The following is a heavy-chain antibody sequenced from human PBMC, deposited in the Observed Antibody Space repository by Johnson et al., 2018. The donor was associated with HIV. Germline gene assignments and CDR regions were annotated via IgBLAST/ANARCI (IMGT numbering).Heavy chain of an antibody. D-gene: IGHD3-16*01. CDR2: ISYDGSNK. Sequence: QVQLVESGGGVVQPGRSLRLSCAASGFTFSSYAMHWVRQAPGKGLEWVAVISYDGSNKYYADSVKGRFTISRDNSKNTLYLQMNSLRAEDTAVYYCAKGSPGGVVAHDAFDIWGQGTMVTVSS. CDR1: GFTFSSYA. V-gene: IGHV3-30*04. J-gene: IGHJ3*02. CDR3: AKGSPGGVVAHDAFDI.